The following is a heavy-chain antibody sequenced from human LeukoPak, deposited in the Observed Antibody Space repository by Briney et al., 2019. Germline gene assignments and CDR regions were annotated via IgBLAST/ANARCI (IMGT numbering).Heavy chain of an antibody. Sequence: ASVTVSCKASGYTFTGYYMHWVRQAPGQGLEWMGWINPNSGGTNYEQKFQGRGTMTRDTAISTAYMELSRLRADDTAVYYCARNHYYDSSGYRPNKYYFDYWGQGTLVTVSS. J-gene: IGHJ4*02. V-gene: IGHV1-2*02. CDR1: GYTFTGYY. D-gene: IGHD3-22*01. CDR3: ARNHYYDSSGYRPNKYYFDY. CDR2: INPNSGGT.